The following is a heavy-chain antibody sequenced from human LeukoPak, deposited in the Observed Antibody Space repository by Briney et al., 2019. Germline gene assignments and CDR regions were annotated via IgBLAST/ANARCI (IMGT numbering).Heavy chain of an antibody. CDR1: GFTFSSYG. V-gene: IGHV3-30*02. J-gene: IGHJ4*02. CDR2: IRYDGSNK. CDR3: AKGSRAYSSSPTYYFDY. D-gene: IGHD6-6*01. Sequence: PGGSLRLSCAASGFTFSSYGMHWVRQAPGKGLEWVAFIRYDGSNKYYADSVKGRFTISRDNSKNTLYLQMNSLRAEDTAVYYCAKGSRAYSSSPTYYFDYWGQGTLVTVSS.